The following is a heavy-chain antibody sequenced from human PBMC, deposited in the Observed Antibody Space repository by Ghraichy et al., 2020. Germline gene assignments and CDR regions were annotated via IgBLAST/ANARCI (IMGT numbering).Heavy chain of an antibody. J-gene: IGHJ1*01. CDR1: GYTFTSYG. CDR3: VSERATGYFQY. D-gene: IGHD5-12*01. CDR2: ISAYNGNT. Sequence: ASVKVSCKVSGYTFTSYGLSWVRQAPGQGLEWMGWISAYNGNTNYAQKLQDRVTMTTDTSTSTAYMELRSLRSDDTAVYYCVSERATGYFQYWGQGTLVTVSS. V-gene: IGHV1-18*01.